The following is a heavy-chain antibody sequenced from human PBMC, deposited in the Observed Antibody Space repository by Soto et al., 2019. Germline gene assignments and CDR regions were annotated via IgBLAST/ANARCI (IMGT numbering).Heavy chain of an antibody. V-gene: IGHV1-8*01. Sequence: ASVKVSCKASGYTFTSYDINWVRQATGQGLEWMGWMNPNSGNTGYAQKFQGRVTMTRNTSISTAYMELSSLRSEDTAVYYCARATSRDGYLFPSGPFDYWGQGTLVNVSS. D-gene: IGHD5-12*01. CDR3: ARATSRDGYLFPSGPFDY. CDR2: MNPNSGNT. CDR1: GYTFTSYD. J-gene: IGHJ4*02.